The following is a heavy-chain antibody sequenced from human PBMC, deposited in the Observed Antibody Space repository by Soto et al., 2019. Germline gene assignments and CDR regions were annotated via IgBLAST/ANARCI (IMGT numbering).Heavy chain of an antibody. J-gene: IGHJ5*02. CDR2: ISAYNGNT. Sequence: ASVKVSCKASGYTFTSYGISWVRQAPGQGLEWMGWISAYNGNTNYAQKLQGRVTMTTDTSTSTAYMELRSLRSDDTAVYYCARAYYYDSSGYYYGWFDPWGQGTLVTVSS. D-gene: IGHD3-22*01. V-gene: IGHV1-18*01. CDR1: GYTFTSYG. CDR3: ARAYYYDSSGYYYGWFDP.